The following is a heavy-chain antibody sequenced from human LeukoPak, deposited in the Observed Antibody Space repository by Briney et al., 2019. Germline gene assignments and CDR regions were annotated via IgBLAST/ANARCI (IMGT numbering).Heavy chain of an antibody. CDR1: GFTFSSFW. Sequence: GGSLRLSCAASGFTFSSFWMNWVRQAPGKGLEWVANIREDGNQKYYVGSVKGRFTISRDNAKSTLYLQMNSLRADNTAVYYCARNYYDVSGYFPPGFWGQGTLVTVST. J-gene: IGHJ4*02. V-gene: IGHV3-7*01. D-gene: IGHD3-22*01. CDR3: ARNYYDVSGYFPPGF. CDR2: IREDGNQK.